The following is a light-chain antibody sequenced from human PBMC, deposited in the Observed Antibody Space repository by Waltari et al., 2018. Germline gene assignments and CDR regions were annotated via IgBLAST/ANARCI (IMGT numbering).Light chain of an antibody. J-gene: IGKJ2*01. CDR2: KAS. CDR3: QQYNTYSYT. V-gene: IGKV1-5*03. CDR1: QCLSTW. Sequence: DIQMTQSPSTLSASVGDRAALTCRASQCLSTWLAWYQQKPGEAPKLLIYKASILESGVPARFSGSGSGTEFTLTISSLQPDDFATYDCQQYNTYSYTLGQGTKVEI.